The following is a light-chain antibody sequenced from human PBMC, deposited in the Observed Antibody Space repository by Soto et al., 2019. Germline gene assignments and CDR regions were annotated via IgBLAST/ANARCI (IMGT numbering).Light chain of an antibody. CDR3: QQYDNLPLT. CDR2: DAS. CDR1: QDIKNY. V-gene: IGKV1-33*01. J-gene: IGKJ4*01. Sequence: DIHMTHSPSSLSASVVDRVTITCQASQDIKNYLNWYQQKSGKAPKLLIYDASDLETGVPSRFSGSGSGTDFTFTINSLQPEDIATYYCQQYDNLPLTFGGGTKVDIK.